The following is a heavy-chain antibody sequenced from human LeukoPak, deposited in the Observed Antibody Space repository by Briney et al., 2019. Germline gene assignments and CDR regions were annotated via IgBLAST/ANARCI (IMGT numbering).Heavy chain of an antibody. Sequence: PSGTLSLTCAVSGGSLSSSNWWSWVRQPPGKGLEWIGEIYHSGSTNYNPSLKSRVTLSVDKSKNQFSLKLSCVTAADTAVYYCASYCGGDCYSWGAFDIWGQGTMVTVSS. CDR1: GGSLSSSNW. J-gene: IGHJ3*02. CDR3: ASYCGGDCYSWGAFDI. CDR2: IYHSGST. V-gene: IGHV4-4*02. D-gene: IGHD2-21*02.